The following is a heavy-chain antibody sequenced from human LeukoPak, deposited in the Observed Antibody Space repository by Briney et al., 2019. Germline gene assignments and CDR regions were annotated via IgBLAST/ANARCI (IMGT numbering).Heavy chain of an antibody. Sequence: ASVKVSCKASGYTFTNYIISWVRQAPGQGLEWMGWISAYNGNTNYAQKLQGRVTMTTDTPTATAYMELRSLRSDDTAVYYCARGGNYFRFDPWGQGTLVTVSS. CDR3: ARGGNYFRFDP. V-gene: IGHV1-18*01. CDR1: GYTFTNYI. D-gene: IGHD1-26*01. CDR2: ISAYNGNT. J-gene: IGHJ5*02.